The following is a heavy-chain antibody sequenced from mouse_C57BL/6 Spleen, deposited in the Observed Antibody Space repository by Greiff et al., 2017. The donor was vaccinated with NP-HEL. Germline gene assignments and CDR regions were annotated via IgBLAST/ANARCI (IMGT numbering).Heavy chain of an antibody. CDR3: AREGGTHYFDY. CDR1: GYSITSGYY. J-gene: IGHJ2*01. V-gene: IGHV3-6*01. CDR2: ISYDGSN. D-gene: IGHD4-1*01. Sequence: DVQLQESGPGLVKPSQSLSLTCSVTGYSITSGYYWNWIRQFPGNKLEWMGYISYDGSNNYNPSLKNRISITRDTSKNQFFLKLNSVTTEDTATYYCAREGGTHYFDYWGQGTTLTVSS.